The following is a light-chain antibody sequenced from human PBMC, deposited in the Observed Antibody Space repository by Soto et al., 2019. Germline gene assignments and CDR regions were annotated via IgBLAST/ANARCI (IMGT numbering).Light chain of an antibody. CDR2: GAS. CDR1: QTVSSSD. Sequence: EIVLTQSPGTLSLSPGERATLFCRASQTVSSSDLAWYQQKPGQAPRLLIYGASIRATGIPDRISGSGSGTDFTLTISRLEPEDFAVYYCQPFRTFGQGTKV. J-gene: IGKJ1*01. CDR3: QPFRT. V-gene: IGKV3-20*01.